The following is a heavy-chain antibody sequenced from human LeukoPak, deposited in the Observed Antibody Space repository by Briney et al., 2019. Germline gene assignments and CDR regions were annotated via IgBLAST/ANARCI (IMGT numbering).Heavy chain of an antibody. CDR1: GGSISSGSYY. J-gene: IGHJ4*02. V-gene: IGHV4-61*02. CDR2: IYTSGST. CDR3: ARAYGGSYYDPSPFDY. Sequence: SSETLSLTCTVSGGSISSGSYYWSWIRQPAGKGLEWIGRIYTSGSTNYNPSLKSRVTISVDTSKNQFSRKLGSVPAADRAVYYCARAYGGSYYDPSPFDYWAQETQVTVSS. D-gene: IGHD1-26*01.